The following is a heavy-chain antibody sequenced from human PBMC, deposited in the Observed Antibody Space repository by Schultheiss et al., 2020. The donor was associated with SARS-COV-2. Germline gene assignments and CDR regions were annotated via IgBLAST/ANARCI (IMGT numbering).Heavy chain of an antibody. Sequence: GGSLRLSCAASGFTFSSYWMSWVRQAPGKGLEWVANIKQDGSEKYYVDSVKGRFTISRDNAKNTLYLQMNSLRAEDTAVYYCAKDDCSSTSCPGEYFQHWGQGTLVTVSS. D-gene: IGHD2-2*01. CDR3: AKDDCSSTSCPGEYFQH. CDR2: IKQDGSEK. CDR1: GFTFSSYW. J-gene: IGHJ1*01. V-gene: IGHV3-7*01.